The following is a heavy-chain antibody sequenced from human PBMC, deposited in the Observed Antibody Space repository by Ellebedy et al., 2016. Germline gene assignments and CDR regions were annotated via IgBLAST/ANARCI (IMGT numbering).Heavy chain of an antibody. CDR3: ARGERLGCDY. CDR2: IYYSGSI. Sequence: SETLSLTCTVSGVSITSYYWSWLRQSPGKGLEWIGYIYYSGSINYNPSLKSRVTISIDTSKNQFSLKMSSVTAADTAVYCCARGERLGCDYWGQGTLVTVSS. D-gene: IGHD4-17*01. CDR1: GVSITSYY. V-gene: IGHV4-59*01. J-gene: IGHJ4*02.